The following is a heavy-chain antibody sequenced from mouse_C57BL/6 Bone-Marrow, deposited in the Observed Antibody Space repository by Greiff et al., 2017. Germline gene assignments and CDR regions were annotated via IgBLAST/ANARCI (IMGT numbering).Heavy chain of an antibody. Sequence: EVQLQQSGAELVRPGASVKLSCTASGFNIKDDYMHWVKQRPEQGLEWIGWIDPENGDTEYASKFQGKATITADTSSNPAYLQISSLTSEDTADYYCTTDGPGCADWGQGTLVTVSA. CDR2: IDPENGDT. J-gene: IGHJ3*01. V-gene: IGHV14-4*01. D-gene: IGHD2-3*01. CDR1: GFNIKDDY. CDR3: TTDGPGCAD.